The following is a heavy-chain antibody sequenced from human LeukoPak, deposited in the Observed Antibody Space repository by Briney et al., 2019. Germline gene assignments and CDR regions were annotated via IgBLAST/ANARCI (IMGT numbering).Heavy chain of an antibody. Sequence: SETLSLTCTVSGGSINNYYWSWNRQPPGRGLEWIGSIHYSGSTSYNPSLRSRVTISVDKSKNQFFLKLSSVTATDTAVYYCARRVHSSSWSSYFDYWGQETLVTVSS. CDR2: IHYSGST. J-gene: IGHJ4*02. V-gene: IGHV4-59*01. CDR1: GGSINNYY. CDR3: ARRVHSSSWSSYFDY. D-gene: IGHD6-13*01.